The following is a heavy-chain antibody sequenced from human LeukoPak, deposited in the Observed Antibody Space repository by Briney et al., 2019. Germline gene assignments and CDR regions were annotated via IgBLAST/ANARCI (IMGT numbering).Heavy chain of an antibody. CDR2: IYHSGST. CDR3: ARLMVYIDY. V-gene: IGHV4-38-2*02. CDR1: GYSISSDYY. D-gene: IGHD2-8*01. J-gene: IGHJ4*02. Sequence: SETLSLTCTVSGYSISSDYYWGWIRQPPGKGLEWIGSIYHSGSTYYNPSLKSRVTISVDTSKNQFSLKLSSVTAADTAVYYCARLMVYIDYWGQGTLVTVSS.